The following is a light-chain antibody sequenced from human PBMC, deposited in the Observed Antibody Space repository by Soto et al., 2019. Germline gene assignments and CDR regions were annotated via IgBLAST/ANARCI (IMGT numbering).Light chain of an antibody. V-gene: IGKV3D-11*02. CDR3: HQRHNWLT. J-gene: IGKJ4*01. Sequence: EIVLTQSPGTLSLSPGERATLSCGASQSVTSNYLAWYQQKPGQAPRLFMYGASNRATGIPATFCGSGPGTDFTLTISSLEPEDSAVYYCHQRHNWLTFGGGTKVDIK. CDR1: QSVTSNY. CDR2: GAS.